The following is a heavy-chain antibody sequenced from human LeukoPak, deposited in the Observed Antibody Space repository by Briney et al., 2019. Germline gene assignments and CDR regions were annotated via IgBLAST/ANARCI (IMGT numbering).Heavy chain of an antibody. D-gene: IGHD6-19*01. V-gene: IGHV3-21*06. Sequence: GGSLRLSCAASGFTLRSYSMSWVRQAPGKGLEWVSSFNWGSNHIYYADAVQGRFTISRDNAKNSLYLQMNSLRAEDTAIYYCARDNSGWSRDYWGQGTLVTVSS. J-gene: IGHJ4*02. CDR1: GFTLRSYS. CDR3: ARDNSGWSRDY. CDR2: FNWGSNHI.